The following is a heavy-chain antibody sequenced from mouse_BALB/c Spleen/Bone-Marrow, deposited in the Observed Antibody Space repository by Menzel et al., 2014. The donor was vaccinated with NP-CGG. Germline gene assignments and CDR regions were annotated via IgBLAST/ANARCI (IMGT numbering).Heavy chain of an antibody. CDR3: ASYVYGYYFDY. CDR2: IDPANGNT. CDR1: GFNIKDTY. D-gene: IGHD2-2*01. V-gene: IGHV14-3*02. Sequence: EVKLVESGAELVKPGASVKLSCTASGFNIKDTYMHWVKQRPEQDLEWIGRIDPANGNTKYDPKFQGKATITADTSSNTAYLQLSSQTSEDTAVYYCASYVYGYYFDYWGQGTTLTVSS. J-gene: IGHJ2*01.